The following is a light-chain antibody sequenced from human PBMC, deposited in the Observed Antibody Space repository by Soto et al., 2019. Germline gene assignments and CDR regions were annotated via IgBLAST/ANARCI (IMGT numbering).Light chain of an antibody. V-gene: IGKV3-20*01. Sequence: EIVLTQSPGTLSLSPGERATLSCKASQSVSNTYLARYQHKPGQAPRLLIYGASSRATGIPDRFSGSGSGTDFTLTISRLEPEDFAVYYCQQRETFGQGTKVEIK. J-gene: IGKJ1*01. CDR1: QSVSNTY. CDR2: GAS. CDR3: QQRET.